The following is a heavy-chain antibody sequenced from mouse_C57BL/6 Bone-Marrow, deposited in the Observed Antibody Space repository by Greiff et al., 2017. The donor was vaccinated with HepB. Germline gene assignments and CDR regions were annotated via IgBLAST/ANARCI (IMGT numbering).Heavy chain of an antibody. Sequence: VQLQQPGAELVMPGASVKLSCKASGYTFTSYWMHWVKQRPGQGLEWIGEIDPSDSYTNYNQKFKGKSTLTVDKSSNTAYMQLSSLTSEDSAVYYCASSNWDDYAMDYWGQGTSVTVSS. CDR2: IDPSDSYT. J-gene: IGHJ4*01. D-gene: IGHD4-1*02. CDR3: ASSNWDDYAMDY. V-gene: IGHV1-69*01. CDR1: GYTFTSYW.